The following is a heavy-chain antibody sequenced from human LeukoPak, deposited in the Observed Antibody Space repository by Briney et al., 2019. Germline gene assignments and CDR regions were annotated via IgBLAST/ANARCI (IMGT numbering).Heavy chain of an antibody. V-gene: IGHV4-34*01. CDR1: GGSFSGYY. CDR2: INHSGST. D-gene: IGHD3-10*01. J-gene: IGHJ4*02. Sequence: SETLSLTCAVYGGSFSGYYWSWIRQPPGKGLDWIGEINHSGSTNYNPSLKSRVTISVDTSKNQFSLKLSSVTAADTAVYYCARDSRITMVRGAFDYWGQGTLVTVSS. CDR3: ARDSRITMVRGAFDY.